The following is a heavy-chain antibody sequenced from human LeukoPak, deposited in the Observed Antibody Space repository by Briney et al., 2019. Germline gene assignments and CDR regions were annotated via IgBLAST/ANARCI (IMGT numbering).Heavy chain of an antibody. CDR1: GGSISSSSYY. CDR3: ARDAGPGYYFDY. Sequence: SETLSLTCTVSGGSISSSSYYWGWIRQPPGKGLEWIGEIYHSGSTNYNPSLKSRVTISVDKSKNQFSLKLSSVTAADTAVYYCARDAGPGYYFDYWGQGTLVTVSS. V-gene: IGHV4-39*07. J-gene: IGHJ4*02. D-gene: IGHD3-10*01. CDR2: IYHSGST.